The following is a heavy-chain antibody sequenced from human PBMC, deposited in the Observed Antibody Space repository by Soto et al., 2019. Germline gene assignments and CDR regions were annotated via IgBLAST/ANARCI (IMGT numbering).Heavy chain of an antibody. J-gene: IGHJ4*02. D-gene: IGHD3-22*01. CDR2: FYYSGST. Sequence: SEALSLTCTVSGGSIIRYYWSWILQRPWKGLEWIGYFYYSGSTNYNPSRKSRVTISVATSKNQFSLKLSSVTAADTAVYYCARTYYYDYSCYYPAFYFDNWGQGTLLTVSS. V-gene: IGHV4-59*01. CDR3: ARTYYYDYSCYYPAFYFDN. CDR1: GGSIIRYY.